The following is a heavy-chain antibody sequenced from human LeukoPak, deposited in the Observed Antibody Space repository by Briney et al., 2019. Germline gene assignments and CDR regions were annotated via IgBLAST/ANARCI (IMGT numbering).Heavy chain of an antibody. V-gene: IGHV1-24*01. CDR2: FDPEDGET. J-gene: IGHJ4*02. Sequence: GASVKVSCKVSGYTLTELSMHRVRQAPGKGLEWMGGFDPEDGETIYAQKFQGRVTMTEDTSTDTAYMELSSLRSEDTAVYYCATQYYDILTGYYAFDYWGQGTLVTVSS. D-gene: IGHD3-9*01. CDR1: GYTLTELS. CDR3: ATQYYDILTGYYAFDY.